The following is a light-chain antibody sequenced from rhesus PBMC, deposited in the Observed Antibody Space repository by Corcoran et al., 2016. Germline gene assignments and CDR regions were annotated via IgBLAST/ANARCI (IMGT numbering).Light chain of an antibody. CDR1: QSISSW. Sequence: DIQMTQSPSSLSASVGDIVTITCRASQSISSWLAWYQQKPGKAPKLLIYKVSRLQSGVPSRFSGIGSGTDFTLTISSLQSEDFATYYCQHYSNSPPWTFGQGTKVEIK. V-gene: IGKV1-22*01. J-gene: IGKJ1*01. CDR3: QHYSNSPPWT. CDR2: KVS.